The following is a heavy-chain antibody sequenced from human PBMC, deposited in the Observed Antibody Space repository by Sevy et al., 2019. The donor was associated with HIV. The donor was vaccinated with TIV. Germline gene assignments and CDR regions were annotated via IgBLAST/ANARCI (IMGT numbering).Heavy chain of an antibody. CDR3: ARGHYYGSGSYDYYYYYMDV. D-gene: IGHD3-10*01. V-gene: IGHV4-34*01. CDR1: GGSFSGYY. J-gene: IGHJ6*03. CDR2: INHSGST. Sequence: SKTLSLTCAVYGGSFSGYYWSWIRQPPGKGLEWIGEINHSGSTNYNPSLKSRVTISVDTSKNQFSLKLSSVTAADTAVYYCARGHYYGSGSYDYYYYYMDVWGKGTTVTVSS.